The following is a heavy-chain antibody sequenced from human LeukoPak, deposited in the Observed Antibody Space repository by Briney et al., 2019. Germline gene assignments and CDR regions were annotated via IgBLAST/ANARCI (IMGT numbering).Heavy chain of an antibody. V-gene: IGHV1-46*01. CDR3: ARAGEPAARSHPYYFDY. Sequence: ASVKVSCKAFGYTFTRYYIHWVRQAPGQGLEWMGIINPSGGTTSYAQKFQGRVTMTRDTSTSTVYMELSRLRSEDTAVYYCARAGEPAARSHPYYFDYWGQGSLVTVSS. CDR1: GYTFTRYY. D-gene: IGHD2-2*01. CDR2: INPSGGTT. J-gene: IGHJ4*02.